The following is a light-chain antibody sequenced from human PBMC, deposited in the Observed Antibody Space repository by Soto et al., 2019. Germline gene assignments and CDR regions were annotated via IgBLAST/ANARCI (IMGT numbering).Light chain of an antibody. V-gene: IGLV2-14*01. CDR3: CSYTTSSTLV. CDR2: EDI. J-gene: IGLJ1*01. CDR1: SSDIGTYNH. Sequence: QSVLTQPASVSGSPGQSIAISCAGTSSDIGTYNHVSWYQQHPGKAPQLIIYEDINRPSGLSSRFSGSKSGNTASLTTSGLQAEDEADYFCCSYTTSSTLVCGTGTKVTVL.